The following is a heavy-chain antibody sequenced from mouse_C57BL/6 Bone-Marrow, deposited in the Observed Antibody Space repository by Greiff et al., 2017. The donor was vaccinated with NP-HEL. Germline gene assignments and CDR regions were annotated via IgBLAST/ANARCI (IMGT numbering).Heavy chain of an antibody. CDR3: AREYYGSSYRYFDV. CDR2: ISNLAYSI. Sequence: EVNLVESGGGLVQPGGSLKLSCAASGFTFSDYGMAWVRQAPRKGPEWVAFISNLAYSIYYADTVTGRFTISRENAKNTLYLEMSSLRSEDTAMYYCAREYYGSSYRYFDVWGTGTTVTVSS. V-gene: IGHV5-15*01. D-gene: IGHD1-1*01. J-gene: IGHJ1*03. CDR1: GFTFSDYG.